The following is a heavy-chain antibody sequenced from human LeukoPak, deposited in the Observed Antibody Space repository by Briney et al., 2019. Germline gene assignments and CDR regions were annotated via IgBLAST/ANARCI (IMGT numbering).Heavy chain of an antibody. J-gene: IGHJ4*02. CDR1: GYTFTSCY. CDR2: INPSGGST. V-gene: IGHV1-46*01. D-gene: IGHD1-26*01. CDR3: ARDQLRWELPSDY. Sequence: ASVKVSCKASGYTFTSCYMHWVRQAPGQGLEWMGIINPSGGSTSYAQKFQGRVTMTRDMSTSTVYMELSSLRSEDTAVYYCARDQLRWELPSDYWGQGTLVTVSS.